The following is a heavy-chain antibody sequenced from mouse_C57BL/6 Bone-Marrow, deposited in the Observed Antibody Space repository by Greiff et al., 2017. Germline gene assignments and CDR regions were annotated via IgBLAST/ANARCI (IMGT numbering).Heavy chain of an antibody. V-gene: IGHV1-55*01. CDR1: GYTFTSYW. D-gene: IGHD1-1*01. Sequence: VQLQQPGAELVKPGASVKMSCKASGYTFTSYWITWVKQRPGQGLEWIGDIYPGSGSTNYNEKFKSKATLTVDTSSSTAYMQLSSLTSEDSAVYYCARGSTTVVAYWYCDVWGTGTTVTVSS. J-gene: IGHJ1*03. CDR3: ARGSTTVVAYWYCDV. CDR2: IYPGSGST.